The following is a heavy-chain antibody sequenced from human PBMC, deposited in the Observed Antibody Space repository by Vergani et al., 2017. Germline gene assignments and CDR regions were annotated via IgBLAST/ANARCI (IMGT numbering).Heavy chain of an antibody. V-gene: IGHV1-3*01. J-gene: IGHJ3*02. Sequence: QVQLVQSGAEVKKPGASVKVSCKASGYTFTSYAMHWVRQAPGQRLEWMGWINAGNGNTKYSQKFQGRVTITRDTSASTAYMELSSLRSEDTALYYCARLGPMVRGVMYVGAFDIWGQGTMVTVSS. CDR3: ARLGPMVRGVMYVGAFDI. CDR1: GYTFTSYA. D-gene: IGHD3-10*01. CDR2: INAGNGNT.